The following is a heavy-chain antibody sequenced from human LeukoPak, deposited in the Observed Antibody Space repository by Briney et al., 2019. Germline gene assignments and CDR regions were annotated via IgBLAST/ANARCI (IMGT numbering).Heavy chain of an antibody. Sequence: PSQTLSLTCAVSGGSISSGGYSWGWIRQPPGKGLEWIGYMYHTGRTYYNPSLKSRVTISVDRSKNQFSLNLTSVTAADTAVYYCARHPPRTVTLEPLFDFWGQGTLVTVSS. CDR3: ARHPPRTVTLEPLFDF. J-gene: IGHJ4*02. CDR2: MYHTGRT. D-gene: IGHD4-11*01. V-gene: IGHV4-30-2*01. CDR1: GGSISSGGYS.